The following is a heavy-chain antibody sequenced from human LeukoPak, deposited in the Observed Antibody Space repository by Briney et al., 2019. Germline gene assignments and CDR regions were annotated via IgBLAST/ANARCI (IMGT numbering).Heavy chain of an antibody. CDR3: ARSSSYYYDSSGTFDY. J-gene: IGHJ4*02. CDR2: INHSGST. CDR1: GGSISGYY. D-gene: IGHD3-22*01. Sequence: SETLSLTCTVSGGSISGYYWSWIRQPPGKGLEWIGEINHSGSTNYNPSLKGRVTISVDTSKNQFSLKLSSVTAADTAVYYCARSSSYYYDSSGTFDYWGQGTLVTVSS. V-gene: IGHV4-34*01.